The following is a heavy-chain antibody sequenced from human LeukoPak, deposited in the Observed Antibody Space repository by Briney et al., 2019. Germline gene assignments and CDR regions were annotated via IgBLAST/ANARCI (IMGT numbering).Heavy chain of an antibody. CDR2: ISYDGGNE. J-gene: IGHJ4*02. CDR3: AKDEYRDSSAYPNY. D-gene: IGHD3-22*01. CDR1: GFTFSSYG. V-gene: IGHV3-30*18. Sequence: GGSLRLSCAASGFTFSSYGMHWVRQAPGKGLEWVAVISYDGGNEYYADSVKGRFTIFRDNSKNTVHLQMNSLRAEDTATYYCAKDEYRDSSAYPNYWGQGTLVTVSS.